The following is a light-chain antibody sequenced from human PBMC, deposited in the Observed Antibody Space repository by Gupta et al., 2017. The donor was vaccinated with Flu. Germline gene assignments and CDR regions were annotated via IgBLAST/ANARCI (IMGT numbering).Light chain of an antibody. Sequence: VTPGEPASISFSASQSRRHRNGHNYSAWYLQMPGQSPHLLIYLGSKRASEVPDRFSGSGSGTDFTLKISRVEAEDVGVYYCRQALQTPFTFGGGTKVEIK. J-gene: IGKJ4*01. CDR2: LGS. V-gene: IGKV2-28*01. CDR1: QSRRHRNGHNY. CDR3: RQALQTPFT.